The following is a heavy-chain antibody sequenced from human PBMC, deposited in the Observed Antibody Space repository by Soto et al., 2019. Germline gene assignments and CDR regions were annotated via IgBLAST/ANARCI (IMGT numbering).Heavy chain of an antibody. Sequence: SVKVSCKASGGTFSSYTISWVRQAPGQGLEWMGRIIPILGIANYAQKFQGGVTITADKSTSTAYMELSSLRSEDTAVYYCASREDELDAFDIWGQGTMVTVSS. CDR1: GGTFSSYT. D-gene: IGHD3-10*01. CDR2: IIPILGIA. V-gene: IGHV1-69*02. J-gene: IGHJ3*02. CDR3: ASREDELDAFDI.